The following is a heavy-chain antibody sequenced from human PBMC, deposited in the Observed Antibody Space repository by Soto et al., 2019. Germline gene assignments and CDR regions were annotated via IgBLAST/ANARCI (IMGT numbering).Heavy chain of an antibody. V-gene: IGHV4-4*02. J-gene: IGHJ4*02. CDR2: IFHDGTA. CDR3: ARLVYDTRLNYMYFDC. Sequence: PSEPLSLTWAFSGVSIRRGNWLTWVRPTPQRGLEYIGEIFHDGTANYYPSFERRVAISVDTSKNQFSLKLTSVTAADTAIYFCARLVYDTRLNYMYFDCWGQGDLVTVSS. D-gene: IGHD3-10*01. CDR1: GVSIRRGNW.